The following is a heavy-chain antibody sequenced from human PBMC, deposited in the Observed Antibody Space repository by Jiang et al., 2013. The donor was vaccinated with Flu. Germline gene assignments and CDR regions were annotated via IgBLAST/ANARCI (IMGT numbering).Heavy chain of an antibody. J-gene: IGHJ5*02. Sequence: PSQTLVPHLHCLWWLHQQWKLLLDLDPAARREGTGVDWAYLYHGSTNYNRSLESRVTISVDTSKNQFSLQLSSVTAADTAMYYCAREFYDSGTVTWFDPWGQGTLVTVSS. CDR2: LYHGST. CDR3: AREFYDSGTVTWFDP. CDR1: WLHQQWKLL. V-gene: IGHV4-61*02. D-gene: IGHD3-10*01.